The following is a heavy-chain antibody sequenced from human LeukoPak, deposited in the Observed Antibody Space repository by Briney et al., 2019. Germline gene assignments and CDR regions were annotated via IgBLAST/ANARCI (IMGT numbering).Heavy chain of an antibody. CDR2: IKQDGSEK. D-gene: IGHD1-26*01. J-gene: IGHJ4*02. CDR3: ARGLGATTFVY. V-gene: IGHV3-7*01. Sequence: QTGGSLRLSCEGSGFSFSSYWMTWVRQAPGKGLEWVANIKQDGSEKYYVDSVKGRFTISRDNAKNSLYLQMNSLRAEDTAVYYCARGLGATTFVYWGQGTLVTVSS. CDR1: GFSFSSYW.